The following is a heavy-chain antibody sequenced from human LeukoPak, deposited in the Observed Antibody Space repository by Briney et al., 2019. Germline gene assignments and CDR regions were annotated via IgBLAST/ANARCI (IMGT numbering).Heavy chain of an antibody. D-gene: IGHD6-13*01. CDR2: IIPIFGTA. Sequence: GASVKVSCKASGGTFSSYAISWVRQAPGQGLEWMGGIIPIFGTANYAQKFQGRVTITAGESTSTAYMELSSLRSEDTAVYYCATSHDYSSSWYSGRHYYGMDVWGQGTTVTVSS. CDR3: ATSHDYSSSWYSGRHYYGMDV. V-gene: IGHV1-69*13. CDR1: GGTFSSYA. J-gene: IGHJ6*02.